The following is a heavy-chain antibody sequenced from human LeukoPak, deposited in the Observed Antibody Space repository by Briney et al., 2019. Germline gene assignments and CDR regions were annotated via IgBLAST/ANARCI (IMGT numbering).Heavy chain of an antibody. Sequence: SETLSLTCTVSGFSISSDYYWGWIRQPPGKGLEWIGNIYHSGNTYYNPSLKSRVTISVDTSKNQFSLKLSSVTAADTAVYYCARVIAGYYFDYWGQGTLVTVSS. CDR1: GFSISSDYY. J-gene: IGHJ4*02. D-gene: IGHD6-13*01. V-gene: IGHV4-38-2*02. CDR2: IYHSGNT. CDR3: ARVIAGYYFDY.